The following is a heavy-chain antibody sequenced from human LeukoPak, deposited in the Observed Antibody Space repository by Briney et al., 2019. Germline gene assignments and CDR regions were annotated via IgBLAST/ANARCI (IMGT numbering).Heavy chain of an antibody. CDR1: GFTFNSYG. D-gene: IGHD6-13*01. J-gene: IGHJ4*02. V-gene: IGHV3-23*01. CDR3: AKGYSNSWQDYLDY. Sequence: GGSLRLSCAASGFTFNSYGVTWVRQAPGKGLEWVSGLSGSDGSTYYADSVKGRFTISRDNSKNTLYLQMNSLRAEDTAVYYCAKGYSNSWQDYLDYWGQGTLVTVSS. CDR2: LSGSDGST.